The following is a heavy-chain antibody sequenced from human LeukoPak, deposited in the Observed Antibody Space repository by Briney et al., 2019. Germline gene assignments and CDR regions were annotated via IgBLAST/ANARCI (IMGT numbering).Heavy chain of an antibody. J-gene: IGHJ1*01. CDR3: ARGHQLGYCSGGSCYSGYFQH. Sequence: SETLSLTCAVYGGSFSGYYWSWIRQPPGKGLEWIGEINHSGSTNYNPSLKSRVTISVDTSKNQFSLTLSSVTAAGTAVYYCARGHQLGYCSGGSCYSGYFQHWGQGTLVTVSS. CDR2: INHSGST. D-gene: IGHD2-15*01. CDR1: GGSFSGYY. V-gene: IGHV4-34*01.